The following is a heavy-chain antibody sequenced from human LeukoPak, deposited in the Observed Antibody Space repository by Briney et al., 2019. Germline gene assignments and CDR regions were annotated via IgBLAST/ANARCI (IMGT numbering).Heavy chain of an antibody. J-gene: IGHJ5*02. CDR2: MNPNSGNT. CDR1: GYTFTDFD. Sequence: GASVTVSCKASGYTFTDFDINWVRQAPGRGLEWMGWMNPNSGNTVSAQKFHGRVTMTRDTSITTGRMELTSLTSEDTAVYYCARALDRSYYYVYLSWGQGTVISVSS. V-gene: IGHV1-8*01. CDR3: ARALDRSYYYVYLS. D-gene: IGHD3-16*01.